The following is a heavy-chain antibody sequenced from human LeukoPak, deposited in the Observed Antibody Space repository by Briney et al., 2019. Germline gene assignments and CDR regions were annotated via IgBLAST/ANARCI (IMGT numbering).Heavy chain of an antibody. J-gene: IGHJ4*02. CDR3: ARDIGYCSGGSCSDFDY. D-gene: IGHD2-15*01. V-gene: IGHV1-2*06. Sequence: ASVKVSCKASGYTFTSYYMHWVRQAPGQGLEWMGRINPNSGGTNYAQKFQGRVTMTRDTSISTAYMELSRLRSDDTAVYYCARDIGYCSGGSCSDFDYWGQGTLVTVSS. CDR1: GYTFTSYY. CDR2: INPNSGGT.